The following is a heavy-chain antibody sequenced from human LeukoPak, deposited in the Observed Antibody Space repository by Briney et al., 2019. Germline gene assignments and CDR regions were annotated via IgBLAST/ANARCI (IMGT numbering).Heavy chain of an antibody. CDR1: GYTFTGYY. Sequence: EASVKVSCKASGYTFTGYYMHWVRQAPGQGLEWMGWINPNSGGTNYAQKFQGRVTMTRDTSISTAYMELSRLRSDDTAVYYCARVRKWLRLRNDAFGIWGQGTMVTVSS. CDR3: ARVRKWLRLRNDAFGI. D-gene: IGHD5-12*01. V-gene: IGHV1-2*02. J-gene: IGHJ3*02. CDR2: INPNSGGT.